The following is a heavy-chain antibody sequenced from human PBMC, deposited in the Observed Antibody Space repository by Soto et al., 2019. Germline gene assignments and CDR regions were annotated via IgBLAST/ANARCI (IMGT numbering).Heavy chain of an antibody. D-gene: IGHD2-21*02. V-gene: IGHV3-30*18. CDR3: AKDHGTVVVTAIPWFDP. CDR1: GFTFSSYG. J-gene: IGHJ5*02. Sequence: GGSLRLSCAASGFTFSSYGMHWVRQAPGKGLEWVAVISYDGSNKYYADTVKGRFTISRDNSKNTLYLQMNSLRAEDTAVYYCAKDHGTVVVTAIPWFDPWGQGTLVTVSS. CDR2: ISYDGSNK.